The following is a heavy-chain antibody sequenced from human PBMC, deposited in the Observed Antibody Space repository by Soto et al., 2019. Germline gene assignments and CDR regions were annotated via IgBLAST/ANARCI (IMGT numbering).Heavy chain of an antibody. J-gene: IGHJ4*02. CDR3: ARDVPLTIFGGGYFDY. D-gene: IGHD3-3*01. V-gene: IGHV3-53*01. CDR1: GFTVSSNY. Sequence: GGSLRLSCAASGFTVSSNYMSWVRQAPGKGLEWVSVIYSGGSTYYADSVKGRFTISRDNSKNTLYLQMNSLRAEDTALFYCARDVPLTIFGGGYFDYWGQGTLVTVSS. CDR2: IYSGGST.